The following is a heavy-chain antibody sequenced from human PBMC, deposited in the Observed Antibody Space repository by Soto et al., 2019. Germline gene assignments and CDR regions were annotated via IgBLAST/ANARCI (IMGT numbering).Heavy chain of an antibody. D-gene: IGHD4-17*01. CDR2: VWSDGTNT. Sequence: QVHLTESGGGVVQPGRSLGLSCAASGFPFRSYAMHWVRQAPGKGLEWVAAVWSDGTNTYYADSVQGRFTIARDNSKNTLYLEMNSLRGEDTAVYYCARALTVTDYFDYWGQGALVTVSS. J-gene: IGHJ4*02. CDR3: ARALTVTDYFDY. CDR1: GFPFRSYA. V-gene: IGHV3-33*01.